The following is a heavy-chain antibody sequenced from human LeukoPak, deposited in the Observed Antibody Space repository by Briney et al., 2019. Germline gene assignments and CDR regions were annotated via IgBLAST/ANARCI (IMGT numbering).Heavy chain of an antibody. CDR1: GFTFSDYY. CDR3: AKAALRYQLLSSLDY. V-gene: IGHV3-11*05. D-gene: IGHD2-2*01. J-gene: IGHJ4*02. CDR2: ISSSSSYT. Sequence: GGSLRLSCAASGFTFSDYYMSWIRQAPGKGLEWVSYISSSSSYTYYADSVKGRFTISRDNSKNTLYLQMNSLRAEDTAIYYCAKAALRYQLLSSLDYWGQGTLVTVSS.